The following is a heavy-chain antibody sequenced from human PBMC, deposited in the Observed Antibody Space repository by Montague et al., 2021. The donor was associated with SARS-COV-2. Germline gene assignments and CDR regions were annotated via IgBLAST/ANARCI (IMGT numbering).Heavy chain of an antibody. J-gene: IGHJ6*02. V-gene: IGHV3-43D*03. Sequence: SLRLSCAASGFTFDDYAMHWVRQAPGKGLEWVSLISWDGGSTYYADSVKGRFTISRDNSKNYLYLQMNSLRAEDTALYYCAKDIERLRWGDYGMDVWGQGTTVTVSS. D-gene: IGHD4-23*01. CDR3: AKDIERLRWGDYGMDV. CDR2: ISWDGGST. CDR1: GFTFDDYA.